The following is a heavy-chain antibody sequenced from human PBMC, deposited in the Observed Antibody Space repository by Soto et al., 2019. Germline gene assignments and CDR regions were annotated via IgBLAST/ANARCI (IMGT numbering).Heavy chain of an antibody. V-gene: IGHV4-39*07. J-gene: IGHJ6*02. CDR2: MYYGVNT. Sequence: PSETQCLTCIVSGGSSSSSSDSWAWIRQPPGKGLEWIGTMYYGVNTNYNPSPKSRVTISVDTSKNQFSLKLSSVTAADTAVYYCARYKSNYYYGMDVWGQGTTVTVSS. D-gene: IGHD1-20*01. CDR1: GGSSSSSSDS. CDR3: ARYKSNYYYGMDV.